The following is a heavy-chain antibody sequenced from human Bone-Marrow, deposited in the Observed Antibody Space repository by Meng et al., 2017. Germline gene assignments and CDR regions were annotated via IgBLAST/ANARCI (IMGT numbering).Heavy chain of an antibody. CDR1: GYTFTSYG. V-gene: IGHV1-18*01. CDR2: TSAYNGNT. Sequence: ASVKVSCKASGYTFTSYGISWVRQAPGQGLEWMGWTSAYNGNTNYAQKLQGRVTMTTDTSTSTAYMELRSLRSDDTAVYYCARDHDSSGYFYYYYGMDVWGQGTTVTVSS. CDR3: ARDHDSSGYFYYYYGMDV. J-gene: IGHJ6*02. D-gene: IGHD3-22*01.